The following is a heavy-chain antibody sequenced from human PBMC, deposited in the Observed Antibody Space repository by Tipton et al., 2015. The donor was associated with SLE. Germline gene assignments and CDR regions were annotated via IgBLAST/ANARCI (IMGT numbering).Heavy chain of an antibody. D-gene: IGHD5-12*01. CDR2: IFYSGGT. J-gene: IGHJ4*02. Sequence: TLSLTCTVSGGSIRSSSYYWVWIRPPPGKGLEVIGIIFYSGGTYSNPSLKSRVSMSVDTSKNQFSLKLTSVTAADTAFYYCARRTSGYAPDYWGQGTLVTVSS. V-gene: IGHV4-39*07. CDR3: ARRTSGYAPDY. CDR1: GGSIRSSSYY.